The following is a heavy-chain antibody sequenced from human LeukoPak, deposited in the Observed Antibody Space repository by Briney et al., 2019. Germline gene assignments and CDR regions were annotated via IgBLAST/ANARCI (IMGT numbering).Heavy chain of an antibody. Sequence: GGSLRLSCAASGFTFSYYAMSWVRQAPGKGLEWVSAISGSGGSTYYADSVKGRFTISRDNSKNTLYLQMNSLRAEDTAVYYCAKWLYPGSGSYSLRNYYYYMDVWGKGTTVTISS. CDR3: AKWLYPGSGSYSLRNYYYYMDV. CDR1: GFTFSYYA. D-gene: IGHD3-10*01. CDR2: ISGSGGST. V-gene: IGHV3-23*01. J-gene: IGHJ6*03.